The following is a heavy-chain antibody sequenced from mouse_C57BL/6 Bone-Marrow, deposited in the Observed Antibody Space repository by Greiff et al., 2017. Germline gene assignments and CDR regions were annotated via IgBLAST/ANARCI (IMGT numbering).Heavy chain of an antibody. CDR1: GFTFSSYA. CDR3: ARDRGIYYYGSSYGWVYYFDY. Sequence: EVKLMESGGGLVKPGGSLKLSCAASGFTFSSYAMSWVRQTPEKRLEWVATISDGGSYTYYPDNVKGRFTISRDNAKNNLYLQMSHLKSEDTAMYYCARDRGIYYYGSSYGWVYYFDYWGQGTTLTVSS. CDR2: ISDGGSYT. V-gene: IGHV5-4*01. D-gene: IGHD1-1*01. J-gene: IGHJ2*01.